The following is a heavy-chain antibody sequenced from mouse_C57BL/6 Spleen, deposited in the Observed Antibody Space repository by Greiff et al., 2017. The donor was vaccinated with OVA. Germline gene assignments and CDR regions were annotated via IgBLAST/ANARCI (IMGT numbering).Heavy chain of an antibody. D-gene: IGHD1-1*01. CDR3: ARYYYGSSYGPAWFAY. CDR1: GYAFSSYW. Sequence: VQLQQSGAELVKPGASVKISCKASGYAFSSYWMNWVKQRPGKGLEWIGQIYPGDGDTNYNGKFKGKATLTADKSSSTAYMQLSSLPSDDSAVYFCARYYYGSSYGPAWFAYWGQGTLVTVAA. CDR2: IYPGDGDT. J-gene: IGHJ3*01. V-gene: IGHV1-80*01.